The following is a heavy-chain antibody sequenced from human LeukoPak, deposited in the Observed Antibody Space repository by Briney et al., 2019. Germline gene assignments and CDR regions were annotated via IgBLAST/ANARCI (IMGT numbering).Heavy chain of an antibody. CDR3: ARVGRHWFGELGPYHGGLDY. CDR1: GLNITTNY. D-gene: IGHD3-10*01. Sequence: GGSLRLSCAVSGLNITTNYITWVRQAPRKGLEWVSIIYSGGSKYYADSVKGRFTISRDNAKNSLYLQMNSLRAEDTAVYYCARVGRHWFGELGPYHGGLDYWGQGTLVTVSS. V-gene: IGHV3-66*01. J-gene: IGHJ4*02. CDR2: IYSGGSK.